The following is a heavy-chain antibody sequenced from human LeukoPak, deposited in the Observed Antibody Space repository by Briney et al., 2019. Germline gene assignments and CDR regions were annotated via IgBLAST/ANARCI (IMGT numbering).Heavy chain of an antibody. CDR2: IGTASDT. D-gene: IGHD1-1*01. CDR3: ARGPPRGKYYYMDV. CDR1: GFTFNSFD. V-gene: IGHV3-13*01. Sequence: GGSLRLSCAASGFTFNSFDMHWVRQPTGQGLEWVSTIGTASDTYYPGSVEGRFTLSRDNAKNSLYLQMNSLTAGDTAVYYCARGPPRGKYYYMDVWGKGTTVTVSS. J-gene: IGHJ6*03.